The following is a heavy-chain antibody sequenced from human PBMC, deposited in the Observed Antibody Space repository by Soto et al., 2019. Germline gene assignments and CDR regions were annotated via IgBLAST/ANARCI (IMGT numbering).Heavy chain of an antibody. CDR1: GGTFSSYA. D-gene: IGHD6-13*01. CDR2: IIPIFGTA. CDR3: ARVGEGRIAAAGFFDY. V-gene: IGHV1-69*01. J-gene: IGHJ4*02. Sequence: QVQLVQSGAEVKKPGSSVKVSCKASGGTFSSYAISWVRQAPGQGLEWMGGIIPIFGTANYAQKFQGRVTMTADESTSTAYMEQSSLRSEDTAVYYCARVGEGRIAAAGFFDYWGQGTLVTVSS.